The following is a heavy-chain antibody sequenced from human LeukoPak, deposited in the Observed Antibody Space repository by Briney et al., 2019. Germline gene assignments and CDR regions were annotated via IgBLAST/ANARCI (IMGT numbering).Heavy chain of an antibody. J-gene: IGHJ4*02. V-gene: IGHV3-74*01. CDR3: ARGGAAMAYY. D-gene: IGHD5-18*01. CDR2: INSDGSST. Sequence: GGSLRLSCAASGFNFSIYWMHWVRHAPGKGLVWVSRINSDGSSTSYADSMKGRFTISRDNAKNTLYLQMNSLRVEDTAVYYCARGGAAMAYYWGQGTLVTVSS. CDR1: GFNFSIYW.